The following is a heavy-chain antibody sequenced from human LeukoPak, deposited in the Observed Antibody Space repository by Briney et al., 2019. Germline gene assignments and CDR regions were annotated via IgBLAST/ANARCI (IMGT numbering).Heavy chain of an antibody. D-gene: IGHD3-22*01. Sequence: ASVKVSCKASGYTFTSYGISWVRQAPGQGLEWMGWISAYNGNTNYAQKLQGRVTMTTDTSTSTAYMELRSLRSDDTAVYYCAGGGPPSAYYYDSSGYPLDYWGQGTLVTVSS. V-gene: IGHV1-18*01. J-gene: IGHJ4*02. CDR3: AGGGPPSAYYYDSSGYPLDY. CDR2: ISAYNGNT. CDR1: GYTFTSYG.